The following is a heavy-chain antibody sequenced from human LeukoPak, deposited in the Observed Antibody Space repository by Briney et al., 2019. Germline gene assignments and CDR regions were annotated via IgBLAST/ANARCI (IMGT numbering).Heavy chain of an antibody. D-gene: IGHD2-2*01. CDR3: ARANYCSSTSCYIPYPNYYYYMDV. CDR2: IRYDGTKK. V-gene: IGHV3-30*02. Sequence: GGSLRLSCAASGFAFNSYGMHWVRQAPGKGLEWVAFIRYDGTKKYYADSVQGRFTISRDNSKNTLYLQMNSLRAEDTAVHYCARANYCSSTSCYIPYPNYYYYMDVWSKGTTVTVSS. CDR1: GFAFNSYG. J-gene: IGHJ6*03.